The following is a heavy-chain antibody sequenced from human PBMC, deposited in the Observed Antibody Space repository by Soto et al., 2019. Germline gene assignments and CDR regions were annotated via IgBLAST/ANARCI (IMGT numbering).Heavy chain of an antibody. D-gene: IGHD3-3*01. V-gene: IGHV2-5*02. Sequence: QINLIESGATLVKPTQTLTLTCTFSGVSLSTSGAAVGWVRQPPRRALEWLALIYWDGDKRYNASLGNRLTITKDTSTNQVVIKSTTVDPAGTATYYCAHRATMTIFGLIIDDGIWFDPWGQGTRVIVSS. CDR1: GVSLSTSGAA. J-gene: IGHJ5*02. CDR3: AHRATMTIFGLIIDDGIWFDP. CDR2: IYWDGDK.